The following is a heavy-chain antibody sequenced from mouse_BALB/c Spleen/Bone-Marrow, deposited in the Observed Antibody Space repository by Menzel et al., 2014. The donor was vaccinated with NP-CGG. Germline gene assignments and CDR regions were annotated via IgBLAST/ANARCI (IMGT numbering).Heavy chain of an antibody. CDR2: IDPETGGT. V-gene: IGHV1-15*01. D-gene: IGHD1-1*01. J-gene: IGHJ1*01. Sequence: VQGVESGAELVRPGASVTLSRKASGYTFTDYEMHWVKQTPVHGLEWIGAIDPETGGTAYNQKFKGKATLTADKSSSTAYMELRSLTSEDSAVYYCTRDGSSRWYFDVWGAGTTVTVSS. CDR1: GYTFTDYE. CDR3: TRDGSSRWYFDV.